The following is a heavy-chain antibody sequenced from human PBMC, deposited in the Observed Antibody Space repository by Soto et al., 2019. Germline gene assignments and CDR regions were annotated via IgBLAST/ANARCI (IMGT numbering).Heavy chain of an antibody. CDR1: GFTFSSYA. CDR3: ARGPGDIVATIILDY. J-gene: IGHJ4*02. D-gene: IGHD5-12*01. Sequence: QVQLVESGGGVVQPGRSLRLSCAASGFTFSSYAMHWVRQAPGKGLEWVAVISYDGSNKYYADSVKGRFTISRDNSKNTLYLQMNSLRAEDTAVYYCARGPGDIVATIILDYWGQGTLVTVSS. CDR2: ISYDGSNK. V-gene: IGHV3-30-3*01.